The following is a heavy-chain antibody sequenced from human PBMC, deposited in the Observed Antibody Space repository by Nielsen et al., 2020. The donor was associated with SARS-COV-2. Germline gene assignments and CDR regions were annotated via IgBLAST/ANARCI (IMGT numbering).Heavy chain of an antibody. V-gene: IGHV3-30*13. D-gene: IGHD5-12*01. CDR2: ISYDGSNR. J-gene: IGHJ6*02. CDR1: GFTFSSYS. Sequence: GESLKISCAASGFTFSSYSMNWVRQTPGKGLEWVAVISYDGSNRDYADLVQGRVTISRDNSKNRVSLQMNSLSAEDTAVYYCVKDGYSATSQDYILDVWGQGTTVTVSS. CDR3: VKDGYSATSQDYILDV.